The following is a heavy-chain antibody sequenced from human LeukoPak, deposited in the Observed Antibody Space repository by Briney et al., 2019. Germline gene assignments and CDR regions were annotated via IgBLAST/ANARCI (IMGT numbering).Heavy chain of an antibody. J-gene: IGHJ5*02. CDR1: GFTFGDYA. V-gene: IGHV3-7*01. CDR3: AKDLAGRFDP. Sequence: GGSLRLSCTASGFTFGDYAMSWVRQAPGKGLEWVANIKQDGSEKYYVDSVKGRFTISRDNAKNSLYLQMNSLRAEDTAVYYCAKDLAGRFDPWGQGTLVTVSS. CDR2: IKQDGSEK. D-gene: IGHD6-19*01.